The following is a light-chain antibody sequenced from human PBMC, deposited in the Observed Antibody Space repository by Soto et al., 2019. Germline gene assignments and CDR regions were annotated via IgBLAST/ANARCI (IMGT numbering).Light chain of an antibody. Sequence: DIQMTQSPSSLSASVGDRVTITCRASQSISSYLNWYQQKPGKAPKLLIYAASSLQSGVPSRLSGNGSGTDFTLTISSLQPEDFATYYCQQSYSIPLTFGGGTKVEIK. CDR1: QSISSY. CDR2: AAS. V-gene: IGKV1-39*01. CDR3: QQSYSIPLT. J-gene: IGKJ4*01.